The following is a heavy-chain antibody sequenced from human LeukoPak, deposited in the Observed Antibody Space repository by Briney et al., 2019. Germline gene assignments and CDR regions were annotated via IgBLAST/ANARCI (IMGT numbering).Heavy chain of an antibody. CDR2: IYYTGTT. Sequence: SETLSLTCTVSGGSISSPNNYWGWIRQPPGKGLEWIGTIYYTGTTYYNPSLTSRVTMSVDTSKNRFSLKLSSVTAADTAVYYCASGIGRYSYGSLFDYWGQGTLVTVSS. V-gene: IGHV4-39*07. J-gene: IGHJ4*02. D-gene: IGHD5-18*01. CDR3: ASGIGRYSYGSLFDY. CDR1: GGSISSPNNY.